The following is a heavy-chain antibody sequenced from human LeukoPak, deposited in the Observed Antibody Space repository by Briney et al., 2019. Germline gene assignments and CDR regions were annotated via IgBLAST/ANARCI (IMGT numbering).Heavy chain of an antibody. CDR3: AKDKGDSYGYGLDY. Sequence: GGSLRLSCAASGFTFDDYAMHWVRQAPGKGLEWVSGISWNSGSIGYADSVKGRLTISRDNAKNSLYLQMNSLRAEDTALYYCAKDKGDSYGYGLDYWGQGTLVTVSS. D-gene: IGHD5-18*01. CDR2: ISWNSGSI. V-gene: IGHV3-9*01. J-gene: IGHJ4*02. CDR1: GFTFDDYA.